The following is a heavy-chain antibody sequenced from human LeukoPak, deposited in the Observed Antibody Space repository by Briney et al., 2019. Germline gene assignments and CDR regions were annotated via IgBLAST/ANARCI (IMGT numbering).Heavy chain of an antibody. CDR2: ISTRDNTI. J-gene: IGHJ4*02. CDR3: ARGARWAYYFDY. V-gene: IGHV3-48*03. CDR1: AFTFSSYE. Sequence: PGGSLRLSCAASAFTFSSYEMNWVRQAPGKGLEWLSYISTRDNTIQYADSVKGRFTISRDNANNSVFLQMNNLRAEDSAIYYCARGARWAYYFDYWGQGSLVTVSS. D-gene: IGHD4-23*01.